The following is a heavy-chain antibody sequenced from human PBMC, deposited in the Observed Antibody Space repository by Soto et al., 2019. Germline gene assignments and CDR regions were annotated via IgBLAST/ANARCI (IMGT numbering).Heavy chain of an antibody. CDR2: MYSGDTT. CDR1: GVTVSINY. D-gene: IGHD3-22*01. V-gene: IGHV3-53*01. Sequence: EVQVVESGGGLIQPGGSLRLSCAASGVTVSINYMSWVRQAPGKGLEWVSVMYSGDTTYYADAVKGRFTISTDHAKNTLYLQMNRLRAEDTAVYYCAIRLYYYDSTSYYPGDYWGQGTLVTVSS. CDR3: AIRLYYYDSTSYYPGDY. J-gene: IGHJ4*02.